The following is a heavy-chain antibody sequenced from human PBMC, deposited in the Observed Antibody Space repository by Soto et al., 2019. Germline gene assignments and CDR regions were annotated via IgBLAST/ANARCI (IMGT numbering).Heavy chain of an antibody. CDR2: ISAYNGNT. D-gene: IGHD6-6*01. Sequence: ASLKVSCKASGYTFTSYGISWVRQAPGQGLEWMGWISAYNGNTNYAQKLQGRVTMTTDTSTSTAYMELRSLRSDDTAVYYCARLYSSSSGDWFDPWGQGTLVTVSS. CDR3: ARLYSSSSGDWFDP. CDR1: GYTFTSYG. J-gene: IGHJ5*02. V-gene: IGHV1-18*04.